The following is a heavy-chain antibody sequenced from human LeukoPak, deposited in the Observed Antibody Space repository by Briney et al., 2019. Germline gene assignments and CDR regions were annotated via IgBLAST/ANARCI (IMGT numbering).Heavy chain of an antibody. CDR3: AREVDWFDP. D-gene: IGHD1-26*01. V-gene: IGHV4-59*01. Sequence: SETLSLSCTVSGGSISSYYWSWIRQPPGKGLEWIGYIYYSGSTNYNPSLKSRVTISVDTSKNQFSLKLSSVTAADTAVYYCAREVDWFDPWGQGTLVTVSS. CDR1: GGSISSYY. CDR2: IYYSGST. J-gene: IGHJ5*02.